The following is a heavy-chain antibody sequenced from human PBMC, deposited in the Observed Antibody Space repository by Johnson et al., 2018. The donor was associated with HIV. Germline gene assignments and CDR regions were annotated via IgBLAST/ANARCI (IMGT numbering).Heavy chain of an antibody. V-gene: IGHV3-9*01. CDR2: ISWNSDNI. Sequence: EVQLVESGGGLVQPGRSLRLSCAASGFTFNDYAMHWVRQVPGKGLEWVSGISWNSDNIAYADSVKGRFTISRNNVQNSMLLQMNSLRADDTAVYFCVRRMVVGYVAFDIWGQGTMVSVSS. J-gene: IGHJ3*02. CDR3: VRRMVVGYVAFDI. CDR1: GFTFNDYA. D-gene: IGHD2-21*01.